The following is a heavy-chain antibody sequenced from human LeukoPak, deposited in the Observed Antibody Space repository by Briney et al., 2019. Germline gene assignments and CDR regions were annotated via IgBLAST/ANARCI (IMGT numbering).Heavy chain of an antibody. D-gene: IGHD2-2*01. CDR3: ARDVRHRYCSSTSCYRGWFDP. Sequence: GASVKVSCKASGYTFTGYYMHWVRQAPGQGLEWMGWINPNSGGTNYAQKFQGRVTMTRDTSISTAYMELSRLRSDDTAVYYCARDVRHRYCSSTSCYRGWFDPWGQGTLVTVSS. CDR1: GYTFTGYY. V-gene: IGHV1-2*02. J-gene: IGHJ5*02. CDR2: INPNSGGT.